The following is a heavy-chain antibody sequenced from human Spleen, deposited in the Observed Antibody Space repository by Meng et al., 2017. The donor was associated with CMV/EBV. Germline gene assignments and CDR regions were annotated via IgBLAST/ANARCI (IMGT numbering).Heavy chain of an antibody. CDR1: GFTFSSYG. Sequence: GGSLRLSCAASGFTFSSYGMHWVRQAPGKGLEWVTYIRYDGSNKYYADSVKGRFTISRDNSKNTLYLQMNSLGTEDTAVYFCAKDPTPYYDFWSGSYSDYWGQGTLVTVSS. V-gene: IGHV3-30*02. D-gene: IGHD3-3*01. CDR2: IRYDGSNK. J-gene: IGHJ4*02. CDR3: AKDPTPYYDFWSGSYSDY.